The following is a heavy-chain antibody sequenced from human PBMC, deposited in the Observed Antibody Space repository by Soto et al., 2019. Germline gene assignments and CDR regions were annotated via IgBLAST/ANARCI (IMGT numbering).Heavy chain of an antibody. CDR1: GFTFTDYA. V-gene: IGHV3-23*01. J-gene: IGHJ4*02. CDR3: AKSLHAWHSAPDS. CDR2: ISGSADKT. Sequence: EVQLLESGGGLVQPGGSLRLSCAVSGFTFTDYAMTWVRQAPGKGLEWVSVISGSADKTYYADSLKGRFTTSRDNSKNTVSLQMNNLRAEDTAVYYCAKSLHAWHSAPDSWGQGTLVTVSS. D-gene: IGHD2-2*01.